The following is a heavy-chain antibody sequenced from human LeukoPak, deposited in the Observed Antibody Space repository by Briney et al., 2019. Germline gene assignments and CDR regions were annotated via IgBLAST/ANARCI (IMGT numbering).Heavy chain of an antibody. D-gene: IGHD3-3*01. CDR1: GGSISSYY. CDR3: ARDLPYYDFWSGYPRGYYGMDV. Sequence: PSETLSLTCTVSGGSISSYYWSWIRQPAGKGLEWIGRIYTSGSTNYNPSLKSRVTMSVDTSKNQFSLKLSSVTAADTAVYYCARDLPYYDFWSGYPRGYYGMDVWGQGTTVTVSS. CDR2: IYTSGST. J-gene: IGHJ6*02. V-gene: IGHV4-4*07.